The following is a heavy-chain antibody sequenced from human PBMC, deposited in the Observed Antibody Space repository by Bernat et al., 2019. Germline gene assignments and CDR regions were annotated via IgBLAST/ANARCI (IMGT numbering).Heavy chain of an antibody. D-gene: IGHD6-19*01. Sequence: QVQLVESGGGVVQPGGSLRLSCAASGFSFRSYGMHWVRQAPGKGLEWVAVIWYDGSNKYYADSVKGRFTISRDNSKNTVYLQMNSLRAEDTAVYYCARSHRKWLVHGVDYWGQGTLVTVSS. CDR2: IWYDGSNK. J-gene: IGHJ4*02. V-gene: IGHV3-33*01. CDR3: ARSHRKWLVHGVDY. CDR1: GFSFRSYG.